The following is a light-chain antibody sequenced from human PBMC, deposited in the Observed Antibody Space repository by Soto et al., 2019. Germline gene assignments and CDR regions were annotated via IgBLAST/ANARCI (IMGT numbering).Light chain of an antibody. Sequence: EIVLTQSPGTLSLSPGERATLSCRASQSVSSSYLAWYQQKPGQAPRLLIYGASSRATGILDRFSGSGSGTDFTLTISRLEPEDFAVYYCQQYGSLCTFGQGTKLEIK. CDR2: GAS. CDR3: QQYGSLCT. CDR1: QSVSSSY. J-gene: IGKJ2*02. V-gene: IGKV3-20*01.